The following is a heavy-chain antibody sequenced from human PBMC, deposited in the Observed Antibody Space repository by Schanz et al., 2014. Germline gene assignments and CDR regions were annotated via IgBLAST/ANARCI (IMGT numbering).Heavy chain of an antibody. Sequence: EVQLLESGGGLVQPGGSLRLSCSASTFTFDHYAMTWVRQAPGKGLEGVAAVSSRSDEIKYADSVRGRFTISRDNSRSTMYLQMNSLRAEDTSVYFCAKDLGVDCGDGCFNWYFDLWGRGTLVTVSS. D-gene: IGHD2-21*02. CDR3: AKDLGVDCGDGCFNWYFDL. CDR1: TFTFDHYA. V-gene: IGHV3-23*05. CDR2: VSSRSDEI. J-gene: IGHJ2*01.